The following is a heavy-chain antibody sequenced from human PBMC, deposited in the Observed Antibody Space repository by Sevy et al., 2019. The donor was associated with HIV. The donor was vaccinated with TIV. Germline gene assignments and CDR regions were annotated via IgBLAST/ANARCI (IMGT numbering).Heavy chain of an antibody. Sequence: GGSLRLSCAASGFTFSSYAMHWVRQAPGKGLEWVAVISYDGSNKYYADSVKGRFTISRDNSKNTLYLQMNSLRAEDTAVYYCASDDSSCYLFDAFDIWGQGTMVTVSS. CDR1: GFTFSSYA. CDR3: ASDDSSCYLFDAFDI. D-gene: IGHD3-22*01. V-gene: IGHV3-30-3*01. CDR2: ISYDGSNK. J-gene: IGHJ3*02.